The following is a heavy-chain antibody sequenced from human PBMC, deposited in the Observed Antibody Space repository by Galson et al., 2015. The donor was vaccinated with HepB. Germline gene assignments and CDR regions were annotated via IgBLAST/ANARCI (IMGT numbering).Heavy chain of an antibody. D-gene: IGHD1-7*01. V-gene: IGHV1-2*02. J-gene: IGHJ4*02. CDR1: GYGFSDYY. Sequence: SVKVSCKASGYGFSDYYLHWVRQAHGQGLEWMGWIKPHSSGTHSAAKFQGRVAMTSDTSSRTAYMELRNLKYDYTAVYYCARATWNSEIYWGQGTLITVSS. CDR3: ARATWNSEIY. CDR2: IKPHSSGT.